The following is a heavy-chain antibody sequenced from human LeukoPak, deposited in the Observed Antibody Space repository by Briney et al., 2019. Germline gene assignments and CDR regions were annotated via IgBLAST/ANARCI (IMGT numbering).Heavy chain of an antibody. J-gene: IGHJ4*02. Sequence: RPSETLSLTCSVSGGSISSPYWTWIRQPAGKGLEWTGRISISGNSHHNPSLESRVTMSVDASKNQFSLELTSVTAADTAVYYCARVAAARGLILNDLYYVDLWGEGTLVTVSS. D-gene: IGHD6-6*01. V-gene: IGHV4-4*07. CDR2: ISISGNS. CDR3: ARVAAARGLILNDLYYVDL. CDR1: GGSISSPY.